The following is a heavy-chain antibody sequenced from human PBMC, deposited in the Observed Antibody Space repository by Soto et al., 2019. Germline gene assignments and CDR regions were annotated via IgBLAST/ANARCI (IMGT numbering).Heavy chain of an antibody. CDR2: IYYSGST. J-gene: IGHJ6*03. CDR3: ARALPWAYCTNGVCKNYYYYYMDV. D-gene: IGHD2-8*01. CDR1: GGSISSYY. Sequence: SETLSLTCTVSGGSISSYYWSWIRQPPGKGLEWIGYIYYSGSTNYNPSLKSRVTISVDTSKNQFSLKLSSVTAADTAVYYCARALPWAYCTNGVCKNYYYYYMDVWGKGTTVTVSS. V-gene: IGHV4-59*01.